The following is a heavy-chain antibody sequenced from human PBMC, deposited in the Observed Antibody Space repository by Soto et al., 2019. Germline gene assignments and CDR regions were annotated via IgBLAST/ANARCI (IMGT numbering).Heavy chain of an antibody. CDR1: GFTFSSYA. Sequence: GGSLRLSCAASGFTFSSYAMSWVRQAPGKGLEWVSAISGSCGSTYYADSVKGRFTISRDNSKNTLYLQMNSLRAEDTAVYYCAKDLGSSSWRRWFDPWGQGTLVTVSS. V-gene: IGHV3-23*01. D-gene: IGHD6-13*01. CDR2: ISGSCGST. CDR3: AKDLGSSSWRRWFDP. J-gene: IGHJ5*02.